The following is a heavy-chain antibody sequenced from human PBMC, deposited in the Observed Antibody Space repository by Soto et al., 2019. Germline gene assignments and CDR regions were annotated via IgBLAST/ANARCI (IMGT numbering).Heavy chain of an antibody. CDR2: INADSGDT. V-gene: IGHV1-3*01. CDR1: GYTFINYA. D-gene: IGHD5-12*01. Sequence: QVQLVQSGAEVKEPGASVKVSCKASGYTFINYAVHWARQAPGQSREWMGWINADSGDTKYSQKFQDRVTITRDTSASTADMELRSLRSEDTAIYYCARGATEAWPWDVWGQGSTVIVSS. CDR3: ARGATEAWPWDV. J-gene: IGHJ6*02.